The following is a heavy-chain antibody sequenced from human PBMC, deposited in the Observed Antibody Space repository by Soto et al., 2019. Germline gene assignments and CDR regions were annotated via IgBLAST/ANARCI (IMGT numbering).Heavy chain of an antibody. D-gene: IGHD2-8*01. CDR1: GGSVSSGNFY. Sequence: PSETLSLTCTVSGGSVSSGNFYWGWIRQPPGKGLEWIGYLYHFGSTNYNLSLRSRATISVDASKNQFSLSLRSVTAAETAVYYCARGEYWDNGLCNHRFYFAYRGRG. CDR3: ARGEYWDNGLCNHRFYFAY. J-gene: IGHJ4*02. CDR2: LYHFGST. V-gene: IGHV4-61*01.